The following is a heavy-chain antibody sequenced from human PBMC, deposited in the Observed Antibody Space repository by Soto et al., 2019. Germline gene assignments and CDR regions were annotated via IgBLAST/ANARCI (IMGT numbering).Heavy chain of an antibody. J-gene: IGHJ6*03. CDR1: GGSFSGYY. Sequence: QVQLQQWGAGLLKPSETLSLTCAVYGGSFSGYYWSWIRQPPGKGLEWIGEINHSGSTNYNPSIKSRVTISVDTSKNQFSLKLSSVTAADTAVYYCARDGGRRITIFGVVIEAPYYRDVWGKGTTVTVSS. CDR2: INHSGST. V-gene: IGHV4-34*01. CDR3: ARDGGRRITIFGVVIEAPYYRDV. D-gene: IGHD3-3*01.